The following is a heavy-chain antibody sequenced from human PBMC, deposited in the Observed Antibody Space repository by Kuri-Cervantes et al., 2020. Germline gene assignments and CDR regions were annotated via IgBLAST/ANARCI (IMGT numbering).Heavy chain of an antibody. D-gene: IGHD2-2*01. Sequence: GESLKISCAASGFTFSSYGMHWVRQAPGKGLEWVAVISYDGSNKYYADSVKGRFTISRDNSKNTLYLQMNSLRAEDTAVYYCARGWYQLLFRSRGWFDPWGQGTLVTVSS. CDR1: GFTFSSYG. CDR3: ARGWYQLLFRSRGWFDP. J-gene: IGHJ5*02. CDR2: ISYDGSNK. V-gene: IGHV3-30*03.